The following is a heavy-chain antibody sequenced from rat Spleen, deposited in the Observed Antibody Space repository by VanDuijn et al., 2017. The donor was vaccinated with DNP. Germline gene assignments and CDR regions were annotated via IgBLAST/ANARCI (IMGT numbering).Heavy chain of an antibody. CDR2: INADGGST. CDR3: ASWSPIAPISTSNY. CDR1: GFTFSTYW. J-gene: IGHJ2*01. V-gene: IGHV5-58*01. Sequence: EVQLVESGGGLVQTGRSLKLSSVASGFTFSTYWMFWIRQAPGKGLEWVTSINADGGSTYYPDSVKGRFTISRDNAENTVYLQMNSLRSEDTATYFCASWSPIAPISTSNYWGQGVMVTVSS. D-gene: IGHD1-2*01.